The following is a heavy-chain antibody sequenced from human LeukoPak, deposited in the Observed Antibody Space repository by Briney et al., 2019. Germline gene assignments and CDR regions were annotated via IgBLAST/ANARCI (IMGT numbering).Heavy chain of an antibody. D-gene: IGHD1-26*01. CDR2: INHSGST. J-gene: IGHJ3*02. Sequence: PSETLSLTCAVYGGSFSGYYWSWIRQPPGKGLEWIGEINHSGSTNYNPSLKSRVTISVDTSKNQFSLKLSSVTAADTAVYYCARVRSGGAFDIWGQGTMVTVSS. V-gene: IGHV4-34*01. CDR1: GGSFSGYY. CDR3: ARVRSGGAFDI.